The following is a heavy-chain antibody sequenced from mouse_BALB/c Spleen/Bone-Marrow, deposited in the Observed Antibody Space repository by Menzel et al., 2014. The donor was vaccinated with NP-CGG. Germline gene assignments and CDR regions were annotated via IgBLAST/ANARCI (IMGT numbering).Heavy chain of an antibody. CDR2: INPYNDVT. V-gene: IGHV1-18*01. Sequence: VQLKQSGPELVKPGASMKISCKASGYSFTGCTMNWVKQSHGKNLEWIGLINPYNDVTIYNQKFKGKATLTVDKSSSTAYMELLSLTSEDSAVYYCATLYDSYAMDYWGQGTSVTVSS. CDR1: GYSFTGCT. J-gene: IGHJ4*01. CDR3: ATLYDSYAMDY. D-gene: IGHD1-1*01.